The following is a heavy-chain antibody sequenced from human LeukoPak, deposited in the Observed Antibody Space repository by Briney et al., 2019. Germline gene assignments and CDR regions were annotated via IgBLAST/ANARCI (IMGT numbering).Heavy chain of an antibody. CDR3: ARVYGDYGYYYYYGMDV. D-gene: IGHD4-17*01. CDR2: ISGNGDRT. J-gene: IGHJ6*02. Sequence: GGSLRLSCAASGFTFSRYAMTWVRQAPGKGLEWVSGISGNGDRTNYADSVKGRFTISRDNSKNTLYLQMNSLRAEDTAVYYCARVYGDYGYYYYYGMDVWGQGTTVTVSS. CDR1: GFTFSRYA. V-gene: IGHV3-23*01.